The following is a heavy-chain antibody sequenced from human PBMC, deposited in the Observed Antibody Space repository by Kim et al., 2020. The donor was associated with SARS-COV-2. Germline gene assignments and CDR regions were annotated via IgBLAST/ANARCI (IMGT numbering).Heavy chain of an antibody. CDR2: VWPDGSKK. Sequence: GGSLRLSCGASGFTFRTYGMHWVRQAPGKGLEWVALVWPDGSKKYYRDSVKGRFISSRDNSKNTLYLQMTSLRAEDTAVYYCARETGRNVFDIWGQGTTVTVSS. CDR3: ARETGRNVFDI. J-gene: IGHJ3*02. V-gene: IGHV3-33*01. CDR1: GFTFRTYG.